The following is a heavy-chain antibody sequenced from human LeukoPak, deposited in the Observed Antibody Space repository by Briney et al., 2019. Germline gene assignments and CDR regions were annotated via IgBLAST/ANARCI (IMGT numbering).Heavy chain of an antibody. D-gene: IGHD3-22*01. CDR2: ISNDGGGI. CDR3: AKGSSGYFANL. Sequence: GGSLRLSCAASGFIFNNYGLIWVRQAPGKGLQWVSAISNDGGGIQYADFVKGRFTISRDNSKNMLFLQMNSLTAEDTALYYCAKGSSGYFANLWGQGTLVTVSS. J-gene: IGHJ5*02. V-gene: IGHV3-23*01. CDR1: GFIFNNYG.